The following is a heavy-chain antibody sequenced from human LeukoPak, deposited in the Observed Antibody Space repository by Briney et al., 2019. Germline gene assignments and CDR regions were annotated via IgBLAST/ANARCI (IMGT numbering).Heavy chain of an antibody. CDR2: IIPILGIA. J-gene: IGHJ4*02. Sequence: GASVKVSCKASGGTFSSYAISWVRQAPGQGLEWMGRIIPILGIANYAQKFQGRVTITADKSTSTAYMELSSLRSEDTAVYYCARFGLTGTSEFDYWGQGTLVTVSS. D-gene: IGHD1-7*01. V-gene: IGHV1-69*04. CDR1: GGTFSSYA. CDR3: ARFGLTGTSEFDY.